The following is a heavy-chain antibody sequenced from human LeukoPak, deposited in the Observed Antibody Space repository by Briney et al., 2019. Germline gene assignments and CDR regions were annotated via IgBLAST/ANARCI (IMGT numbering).Heavy chain of an antibody. J-gene: IGHJ4*02. Sequence: PGGSLRLSCAASGFTFSSYTMNWVRQAPGKGLEWVSAISSGGGSTYYADSVKGRFTISRDNAKNSLYLQMNSLRAEDTAVYYCARESIAVAGTNYFDYWGQGTLATVSS. CDR2: ISSGGGST. CDR1: GFTFSSYT. D-gene: IGHD6-19*01. V-gene: IGHV3-21*01. CDR3: ARESIAVAGTNYFDY.